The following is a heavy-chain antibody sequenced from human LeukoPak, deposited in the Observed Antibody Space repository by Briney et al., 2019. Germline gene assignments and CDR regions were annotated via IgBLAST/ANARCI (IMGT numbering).Heavy chain of an antibody. CDR1: GFTFSSYW. CDR3: ASDRFYFGV. V-gene: IGHV3-7*05. Sequence: AGGSLRLSCAASGFTFSSYWMHWVLQAPGKGLEWVANIKLDGTEKYYVDSVKGRFTISRDNAKNSLYLQMNSLRAEDTAVYYCASDRFYFGVWGQGTLVTVSS. D-gene: IGHD3-16*01. J-gene: IGHJ4*02. CDR2: IKLDGTEK.